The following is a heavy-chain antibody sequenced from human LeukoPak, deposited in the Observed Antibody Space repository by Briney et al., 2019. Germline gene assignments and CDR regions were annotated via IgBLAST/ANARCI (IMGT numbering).Heavy chain of an antibody. Sequence: ASVKVSCKASGYTFTSYYMHWVRQAPGQGLEWMGIINPSGGSTSYAQKFQGRVTITRDESTSTAYMELSSLRSEDTAVYYCARGSPDRTAAGSYYYYYYMDVWGKGTTVTVSS. CDR2: INPSGGST. V-gene: IGHV1-46*01. CDR1: GYTFTSYY. CDR3: ARGSPDRTAAGSYYYYYYMDV. J-gene: IGHJ6*03. D-gene: IGHD6-13*01.